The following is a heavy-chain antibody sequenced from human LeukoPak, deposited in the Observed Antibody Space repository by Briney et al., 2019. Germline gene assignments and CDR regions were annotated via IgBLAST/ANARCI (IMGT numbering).Heavy chain of an antibody. V-gene: IGHV6-1*01. D-gene: IGHD1/OR15-1a*01. CDR1: GDSVSSSSDA. Sequence: SRPLSLTCAISGDSVSSSSDAWNWNRQSPSIDLECLRSTSSRYNDYALSVKTRMTDTADTSTNQLSLQMSSVTPEDTAVYYCARGRNMVFDIWGQGTMVSVS. J-gene: IGHJ3*02. CDR3: ARGRNMVFDI. CDR2: TSSRYN.